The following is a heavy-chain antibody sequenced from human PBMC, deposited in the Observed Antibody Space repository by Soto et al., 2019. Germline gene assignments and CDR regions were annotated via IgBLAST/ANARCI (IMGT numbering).Heavy chain of an antibody. D-gene: IGHD3-22*01. J-gene: IGHJ4*02. V-gene: IGHV1-18*01. CDR3: ARAYYYDSSGYYGY. CDR1: GYTFTSYG. Sequence: GASVKVSCKASGYTFTSYGISWVRQAPGQGLEWMGWISAYNGNTNYAQKLQGRVTMTTDTSTSTAYMELRSLRSDDTAVYCCARAYYYDSSGYYGYWGQGTLVTVSS. CDR2: ISAYNGNT.